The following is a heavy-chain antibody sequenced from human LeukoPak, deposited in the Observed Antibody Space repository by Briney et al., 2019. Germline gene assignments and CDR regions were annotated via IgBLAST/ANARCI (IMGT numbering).Heavy chain of an antibody. CDR1: GFTFSSYS. CDR3: ARDPYGSGSHAFDI. D-gene: IGHD3-10*01. J-gene: IGHJ3*02. Sequence: GGSLRLSCAASGFTFSSYSMNWVRQAPGKGLEWVSSISSSSSYIYYADSVKGRFTISRDNAKNSLYLQMNSLRAEDAAVYYCARDPYGSGSHAFDIWGQGTVVTVSS. CDR2: ISSSSSYI. V-gene: IGHV3-21*01.